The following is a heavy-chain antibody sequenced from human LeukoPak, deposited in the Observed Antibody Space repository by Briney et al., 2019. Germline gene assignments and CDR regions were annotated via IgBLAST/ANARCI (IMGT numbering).Heavy chain of an antibody. D-gene: IGHD1-1*01. CDR3: ARSERDPFRENSPFSEYFQH. Sequence: GESLKISCKGSGYSFTSYWIGWVRQMPGKGLEWMGIIYPGDSDTRYSPSFQGQVTISADKSISTAYLQWSSLKASDTAMHYCARSERDPFRENSPFSEYFQHWGQGTLVTVSS. J-gene: IGHJ1*01. CDR1: GYSFTSYW. V-gene: IGHV5-51*01. CDR2: IYPGDSDT.